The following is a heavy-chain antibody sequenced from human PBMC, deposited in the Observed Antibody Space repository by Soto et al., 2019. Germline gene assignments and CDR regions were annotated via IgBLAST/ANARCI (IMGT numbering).Heavy chain of an antibody. Sequence: LSLTCAVYGGSFSGYYWSWIRQPPGKGLEWIGEINHSGSTNYNPSLKSRVTISVDTSKNQFSLKLSSVTAADTAVYYCARGRALYGSGSYLALDYWGQGTLVTVS. CDR2: INHSGST. CDR3: ARGRALYGSGSYLALDY. V-gene: IGHV4-34*01. J-gene: IGHJ4*02. CDR1: GGSFSGYY. D-gene: IGHD3-10*01.